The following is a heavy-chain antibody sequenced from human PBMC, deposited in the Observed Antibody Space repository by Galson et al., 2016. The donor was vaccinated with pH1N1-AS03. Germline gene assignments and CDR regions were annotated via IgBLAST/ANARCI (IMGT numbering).Heavy chain of an antibody. CDR3: IKEGNRLQSRRSDAFDI. CDR1: GFTFSTYW. CDR2: ITSDGINT. Sequence: ATSGFTFSTYWMHWARQVPGKGLVWVSCITSDGINTYYADPVKARFTISRDKSKNTVYLQMSSLRTEDTAVYYCIKEGNRLQSRRSDAFDIWGRGTMVTVSS. V-gene: IGHV3-74*01. J-gene: IGHJ3*02. D-gene: IGHD5-18*01.